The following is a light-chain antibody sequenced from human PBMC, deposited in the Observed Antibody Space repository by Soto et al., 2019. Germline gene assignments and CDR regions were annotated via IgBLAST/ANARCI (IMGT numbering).Light chain of an antibody. J-gene: IGLJ2*01. CDR2: DVS. CDR3: RSYTSSSTPVV. V-gene: IGLV2-14*01. Sequence: QSVLTQPASVSGSPGQSITISCTGTSSDDGGYNYVSWYQQHPGKAPKLMIYDVSNRPSGVSNRFSGSKSGNTASLTISGLQAEDEADYYCRSYTSSSTPVVFGGGTKLTVL. CDR1: SSDDGGYNY.